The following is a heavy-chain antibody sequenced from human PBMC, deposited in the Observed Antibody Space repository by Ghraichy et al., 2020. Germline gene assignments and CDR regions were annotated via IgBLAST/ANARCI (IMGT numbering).Heavy chain of an antibody. V-gene: IGHV3-21*01. Sequence: GGSLRLSCAASGFTFSTYSMNWVRQAPGKGLEWVSSISSSSSYIYYADSLKGRFTVSRDNAKNSLYLQMNSLRAEDTAVYYCASVGPDDFWRQSMFYYYMDVWGRGTTVTVSS. CDR3: ASVGPDDFWRQSMFYYYMDV. CDR1: GFTFSTYS. D-gene: IGHD3-3*01. CDR2: ISSSSSYI. J-gene: IGHJ6*03.